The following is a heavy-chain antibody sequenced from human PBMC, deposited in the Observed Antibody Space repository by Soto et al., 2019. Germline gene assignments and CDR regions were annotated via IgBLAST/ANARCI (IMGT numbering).Heavy chain of an antibody. V-gene: IGHV3-23*01. J-gene: IGHJ4*02. D-gene: IGHD3-10*01. CDR2: ISGSGGST. Sequence: EVQLLESGGGLVQPGGSLRLSCAASGFTFSSYVMSWVRQAPGKGLEWVSAISGSGGSTYYADSVKGRFTISRDNSKNPLYLQMNSLRAEDTAVYYGATLQGTYYYGSGSYYLPYWGQGTLVTVSS. CDR1: GFTFSSYV. CDR3: ATLQGTYYYGSGSYYLPY.